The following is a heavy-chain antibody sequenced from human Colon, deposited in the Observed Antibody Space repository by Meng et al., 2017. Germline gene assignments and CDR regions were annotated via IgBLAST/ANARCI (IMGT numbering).Heavy chain of an antibody. CDR3: AAYGSGTNYANNWFDP. CDR2: IYYSGGP. D-gene: IGHD3-10*01. CDR1: GGSITSYY. V-gene: IGHV4-59*01. Sequence: QGQLQGSGPGLVKPSETLSLTCTVSGGSITSYYWSWIRQSPGKGLEWIGNIYYSGGPNYNPSLKSRVTLSVDMSKNQFSLKLKSVTAADTAVYYCAAYGSGTNYANNWFDPWGQGTLVTVSS. J-gene: IGHJ5*02.